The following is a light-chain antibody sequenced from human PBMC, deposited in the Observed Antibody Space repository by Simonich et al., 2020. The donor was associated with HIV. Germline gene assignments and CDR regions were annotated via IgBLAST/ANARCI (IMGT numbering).Light chain of an antibody. Sequence: SYEVTQPPSVSVSPGQTARITCSGDALPEQYAYWYQQKSGQAPLLVIYEDIKRPSGIPERFTGSSSGTMATLTISGAQVEDEADYYCYSTDNSGSHLGVFGGGTKLTVL. CDR2: EDI. CDR1: ALPEQY. J-gene: IGLJ3*02. V-gene: IGLV3-10*01. CDR3: YSTDNSGSHLGV.